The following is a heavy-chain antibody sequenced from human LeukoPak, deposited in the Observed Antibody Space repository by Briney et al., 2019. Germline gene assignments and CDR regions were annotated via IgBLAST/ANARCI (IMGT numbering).Heavy chain of an antibody. V-gene: IGHV3-30*04. J-gene: IGHJ4*02. CDR1: GFTFSSYA. CDR3: ARGFGGFYYDSSGPWYYFDY. Sequence: GGSLRLSCAASGFTFSSYAMHWVRQAPGKGLEWVAVISYDRSNKYYADSVKGRFTISRDNSKNTLYLQMNSLRAEDTAVYYCARGFGGFYYDSSGPWYYFDYWGQGTLVTVSS. CDR2: ISYDRSNK. D-gene: IGHD3-22*01.